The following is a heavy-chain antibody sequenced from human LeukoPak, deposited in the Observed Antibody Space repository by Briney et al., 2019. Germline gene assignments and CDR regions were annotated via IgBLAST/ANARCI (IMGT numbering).Heavy chain of an antibody. D-gene: IGHD6-19*01. Sequence: SETLSLTCSVSGDSISTYYWSWIRQPPGKALEWIGYAHFSGSTNYNPSLRSRVTMSVDTSKNLFSLNLTSVTAADTAVYYCARNKMAVAGNYYYYALDVWGQGTTVTVSS. CDR1: GDSISTYY. CDR2: AHFSGST. V-gene: IGHV4-59*01. CDR3: ARNKMAVAGNYYYYALDV. J-gene: IGHJ6*02.